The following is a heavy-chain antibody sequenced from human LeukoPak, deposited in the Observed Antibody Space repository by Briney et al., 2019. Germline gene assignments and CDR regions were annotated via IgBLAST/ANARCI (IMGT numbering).Heavy chain of an antibody. CDR1: GFTSSSYA. J-gene: IGHJ4*02. D-gene: IGHD1-26*01. Sequence: GGSLRLSCAASGFTSSSYAMSWVRQAPGKGLEWVSGISGSGYSTYYADSVKGRFTISRDNSKNTLYLQMDSLRAEDTAVYYCAKDGGSGTYYNYWGQGTLVTVSS. V-gene: IGHV3-23*01. CDR3: AKDGGSGTYYNY. CDR2: ISGSGYST.